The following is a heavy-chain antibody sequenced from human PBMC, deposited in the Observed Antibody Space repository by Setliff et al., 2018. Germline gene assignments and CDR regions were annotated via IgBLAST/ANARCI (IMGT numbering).Heavy chain of an antibody. CDR3: ARGPRYSGSYYVNY. V-gene: IGHV4-39*07. Sequence: SETLSLTCTVSGGSISDIGYYWGWIRQSPGKGLEWIATIYYSGSSNYNPSLKSRVTISVDTSKNQFSLNLSSVTAADTAVYYCARGPRYSGSYYVNYWGQGTLVTVSS. CDR1: GGSISDIGYY. CDR2: IYYSGSS. D-gene: IGHD1-26*01. J-gene: IGHJ4*02.